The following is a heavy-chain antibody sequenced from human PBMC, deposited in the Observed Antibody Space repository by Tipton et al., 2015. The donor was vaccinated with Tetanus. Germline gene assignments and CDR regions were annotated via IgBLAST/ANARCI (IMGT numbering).Heavy chain of an antibody. D-gene: IGHD6-19*01. Sequence: QVQLVQSGAEMKKPGSSVKVSCKASGGTFTNHALSWVRQAPGQGLEWVGGITPIFGTTNSAPKFQGRVTITADESTNTAYMELSSLRSEDTAMYYCARDPNSSGWYPAYFDLWGQGTQITVSS. V-gene: IGHV1-69*01. CDR3: ARDPNSSGWYPAYFDL. CDR1: GGTFTNHA. J-gene: IGHJ4*02. CDR2: ITPIFGTT.